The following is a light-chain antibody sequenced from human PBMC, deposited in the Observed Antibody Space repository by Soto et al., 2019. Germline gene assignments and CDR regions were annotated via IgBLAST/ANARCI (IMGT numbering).Light chain of an antibody. CDR1: QSVSSSD. J-gene: IGKJ1*01. CDR3: QQYCSSPWT. CDR2: GAS. V-gene: IGKV3-20*01. Sequence: ELLVTQSPGTLFLSPGERATLSCRASQSVSSSDLAWYQQRTGQAPRRLIYGASSRATGIPYRFSGSGSGTEFHLTISRLQPEDFAVYYCQQYCSSPWTFGQGTKVEIQ.